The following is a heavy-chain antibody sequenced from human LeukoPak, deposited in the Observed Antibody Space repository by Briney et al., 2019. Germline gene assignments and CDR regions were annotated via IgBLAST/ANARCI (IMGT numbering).Heavy chain of an antibody. V-gene: IGHV3-20*04. Sequence: PGGSLRLSCAASGFTFDDYGMSWVRQAPGKGLEWVSGINWNGGSTGYADSVKGRFTISRDNAKNSLYLQMNSLRAEDTAVYYCARDGAYSGSYRAAFDIWGQGTMVTVSS. CDR2: INWNGGST. CDR3: ARDGAYSGSYRAAFDI. CDR1: GFTFDDYG. D-gene: IGHD1-26*01. J-gene: IGHJ3*02.